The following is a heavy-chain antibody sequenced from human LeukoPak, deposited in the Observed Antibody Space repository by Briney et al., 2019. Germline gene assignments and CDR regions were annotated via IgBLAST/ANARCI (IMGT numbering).Heavy chain of an antibody. Sequence: GASVKVSCKASGYTFTGYYMHWVRQAPGQGLEWMGWINPNSGGTNYAQKLQGRVTMTRDTSISTAYMELSRLRSDDTAVYYCARGPWQQLVHPPDPWGQGTLVTVSS. CDR3: ARGPWQQLVHPPDP. CDR1: GYTFTGYY. D-gene: IGHD6-13*01. V-gene: IGHV1-2*02. J-gene: IGHJ5*02. CDR2: INPNSGGT.